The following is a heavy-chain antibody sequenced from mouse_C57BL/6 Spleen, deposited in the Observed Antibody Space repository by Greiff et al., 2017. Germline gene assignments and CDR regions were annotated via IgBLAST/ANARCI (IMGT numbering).Heavy chain of an antibody. V-gene: IGHV1-69*01. D-gene: IGHD1-1*01. CDR3: ARSTVVATRYFDY. J-gene: IGHJ2*01. CDR1: GYTFTSYW. Sequence: VQLQQPGAELVMPGASVKLSCKASGYTFTSYWMHWVKQRPGQGLEWIGEIDPSDSYTNYNQKFKGKSTLTVDKSSSTAYMQLSSLTSEDSAVYYYARSTVVATRYFDYWGQGTTLTVSS. CDR2: IDPSDSYT.